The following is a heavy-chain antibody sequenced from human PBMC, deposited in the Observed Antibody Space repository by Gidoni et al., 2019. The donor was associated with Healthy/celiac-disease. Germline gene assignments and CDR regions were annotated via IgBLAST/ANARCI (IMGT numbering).Heavy chain of an antibody. V-gene: IGHV3-66*02. D-gene: IGHD5-12*01. J-gene: IGHJ6*02. Sequence: EVQLVESGGGLVQPGGSLRLSCAASGFPVSSNYMSWVRQAPGKGLEWVSVIYSGGSTYYADSVKGRFTISRDNSKNTLYLQMNSLRAEDTAVYYCAISGSGYDLLYYGMDVWGQGTTVTVSS. CDR2: IYSGGST. CDR3: AISGSGYDLLYYGMDV. CDR1: GFPVSSNY.